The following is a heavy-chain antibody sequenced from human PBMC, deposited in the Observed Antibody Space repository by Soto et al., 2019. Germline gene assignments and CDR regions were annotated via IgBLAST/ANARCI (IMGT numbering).Heavy chain of an antibody. D-gene: IGHD6-13*01. CDR2: IYYTGTT. CDR3: ARYRRGSSWPRVDY. Sequence: QVQLQESGPGLVKPSETLSLTCIVSGGSLSPYYWSWIRQSPGKGLEWVGSIYYTGTTDYNPSLKRRVKSSIATSANTVSLEMTSVTAADTAVYYSARYRRGSSWPRVDYWGQGKLVTVSS. V-gene: IGHV4-59*12. CDR1: GGSLSPYY. J-gene: IGHJ4*02.